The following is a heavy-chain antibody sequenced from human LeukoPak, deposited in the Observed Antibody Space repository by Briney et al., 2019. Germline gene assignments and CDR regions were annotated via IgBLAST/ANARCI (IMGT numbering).Heavy chain of an antibody. CDR3: ARAEYSSSLSSLDAFDI. CDR1: GFTVSSNY. D-gene: IGHD6-13*01. J-gene: IGHJ3*02. Sequence: GGSLRLSCAASGFTVSSNYMSWVRQAPGKGLEWVSVIYSGGSTYYADSVKGRFTISRDNSKNTLYLQMNSLRAEDTAVYYCARAEYSSSLSSLDAFDIWGQGTMVTVSS. CDR2: IYSGGST. V-gene: IGHV3-53*01.